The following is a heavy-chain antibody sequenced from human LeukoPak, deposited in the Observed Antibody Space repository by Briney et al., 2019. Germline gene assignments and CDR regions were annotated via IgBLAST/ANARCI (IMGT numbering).Heavy chain of an antibody. D-gene: IGHD2-15*01. CDR1: GFTFSSYS. CDR2: ISSSSSYI. J-gene: IGHJ5*02. V-gene: IGHV3-21*01. CDR3: ARLILADRGDWFDP. Sequence: GGSLRLSCAASGFTFSSYSMTWVRQAPGKGLEWVSSISSSSSYIYYADSVKGRFTVSRDNAKNSLYLQMNSLRGEDTAAYYCARLILADRGDWFDPWGQGTLVTVSS.